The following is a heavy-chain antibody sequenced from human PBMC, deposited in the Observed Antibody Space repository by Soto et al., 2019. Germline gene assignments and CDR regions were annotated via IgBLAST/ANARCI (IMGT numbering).Heavy chain of an antibody. Sequence: QVQLQQWGAGLLKPSETLSLTCAVYGGSFSGYYWSWIRQPPGKGLEWIGEINHSGSTNYNPSLKSRVTISVDPTKNQFSLKLSSVPAADTAVYYCARYCSSTSCYGGDICSGGSCYDRAFDIWGQGTMVTVSS. D-gene: IGHD2-2*01. J-gene: IGHJ3*02. V-gene: IGHV4-34*01. CDR2: INHSGST. CDR3: ARYCSSTSCYGGDICSGGSCYDRAFDI. CDR1: GGSFSGYY.